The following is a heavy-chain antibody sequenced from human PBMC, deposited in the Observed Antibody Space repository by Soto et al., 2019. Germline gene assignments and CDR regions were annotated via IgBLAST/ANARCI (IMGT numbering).Heavy chain of an antibody. J-gene: IGHJ1*01. V-gene: IGHV1-18*01. D-gene: IGHD2-15*01. CDR2: IGGYNGNT. CDR1: GFTFTSSA. Sequence: ASVKVSCKASGFTFTSSAVQWVRQARGQRLEWMGWIGGYNGNTNYAQKLQDRVTMTTDTSTSTAYMELRSLRSDDTAVYYCARDDCSGGSCHRSQYFQHWGQGTLVTVSS. CDR3: ARDDCSGGSCHRSQYFQH.